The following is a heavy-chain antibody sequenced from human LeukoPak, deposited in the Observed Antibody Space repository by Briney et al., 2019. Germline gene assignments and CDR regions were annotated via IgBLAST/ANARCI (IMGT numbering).Heavy chain of an antibody. J-gene: IGHJ4*02. D-gene: IGHD3-16*02. CDR3: TTRLTVTFGGVIVFDY. CDR1: GFTFSNAW. Sequence: GGSLRLSCAASGFTFSNAWMSWVRQAPGKGLEWVGRIKGKTDGGTTDYAAPVKGRFTISRDDSKNTLYLQMNSLKTGDTAVYYCTTRLTVTFGGVIVFDYWGQGTLVTVSS. CDR2: IKGKTDGGTT. V-gene: IGHV3-15*01.